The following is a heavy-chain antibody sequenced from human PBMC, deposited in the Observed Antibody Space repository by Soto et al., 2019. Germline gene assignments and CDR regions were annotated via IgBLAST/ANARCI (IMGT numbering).Heavy chain of an antibody. Sequence: GESLKISCKGSGYSFTSYWIGLVRQAPGQGLEWMGWISAYNGNTNYAQKLQGRVTMTTDTSTSTAYMELRSLRSDDTAVYYCARGTKLRGEFDPWVQGTLVTVSS. CDR1: GYSFTSYW. J-gene: IGHJ5*02. CDR2: ISAYNGNT. CDR3: ARGTKLRGEFDP. D-gene: IGHD1-1*01. V-gene: IGHV1-18*04.